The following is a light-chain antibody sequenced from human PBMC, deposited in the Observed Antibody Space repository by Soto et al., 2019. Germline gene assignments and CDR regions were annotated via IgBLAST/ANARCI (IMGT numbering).Light chain of an antibody. V-gene: IGLV2-14*03. J-gene: IGLJ1*01. Sequence: QSVLTQPASVSGSPGQSITISCTGASSDVGGFDHVSWYQQHPGKVPRLLIYDVSSRPSGVSDRFSVSKSGNTASLTISGLQAEDEADYYCNSFTTTNTYVFGTGTKVTVL. CDR1: SSDVGGFDH. CDR2: DVS. CDR3: NSFTTTNTYV.